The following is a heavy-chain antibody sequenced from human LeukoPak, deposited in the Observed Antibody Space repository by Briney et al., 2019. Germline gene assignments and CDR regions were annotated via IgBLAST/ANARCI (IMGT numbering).Heavy chain of an antibody. V-gene: IGHV4-38-2*02. CDR3: AGVSHFDY. Sequence: SETLSLTCTVSGYSISSAYYWGWIRQPPGKGLEWVGSIYRSGSTYYNPSLKSRVTISVDTSKNQFSLKLSSVTAADTAVYYCAGVSHFDYWGQGTLVTVSS. CDR1: GYSISSAYY. CDR2: IYRSGST. J-gene: IGHJ4*02. D-gene: IGHD6-13*01.